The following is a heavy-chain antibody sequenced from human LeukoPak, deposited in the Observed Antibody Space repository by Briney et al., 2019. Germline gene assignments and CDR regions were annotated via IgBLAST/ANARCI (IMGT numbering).Heavy chain of an antibody. D-gene: IGHD3-3*01. V-gene: IGHV4-59*01. CDR1: GGSISSYY. Sequence: SETLSLTCTVSGGSISSYYWTWIRQPPGKGLEWLGYIYYTGGTNNNPSLKSRVTISVDTSRNQFSLKLSSVTAADTAVYYCATQRPDDFWSGYSDWGQGTLVTVYS. CDR3: ATQRPDDFWSGYSD. J-gene: IGHJ4*02. CDR2: IYYTGGT.